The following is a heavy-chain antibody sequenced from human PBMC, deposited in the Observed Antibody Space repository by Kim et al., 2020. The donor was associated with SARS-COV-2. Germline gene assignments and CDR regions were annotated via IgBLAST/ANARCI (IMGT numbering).Heavy chain of an antibody. V-gene: IGHV3-30-3*01. D-gene: IGHD2-2*02. CDR3: ARDGGFVVPAAIDPFRWTSGVGMDV. CDR1: GFTFSSYA. Sequence: GGSLRLSCAASGFTFSSYAMHWVRQAPGKGLEWVAVISYDGSNKYYADSVKGRFTISRVNSKNTLYLQMNSLRAEDTAVYYCARDGGFVVPAAIDPFRWTSGVGMDVWGQGTTVTVSS. J-gene: IGHJ6*02. CDR2: ISYDGSNK.